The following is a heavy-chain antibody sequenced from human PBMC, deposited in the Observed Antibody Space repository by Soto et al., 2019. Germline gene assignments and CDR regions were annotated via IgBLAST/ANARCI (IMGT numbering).Heavy chain of an antibody. V-gene: IGHV4-61*01. CDR1: YGSVISGSYY. CDR3: ARDSLALFDS. J-gene: IGHJ4*02. CDR2: IYSSVST. Sequence: PSETLSLTRTGSYGSVISGSYYWTWIRQPPGKGLEWIGYIYSSVSTLYNPSLKSRVIISVDTSINQFSLKLSSVTAADTAVYYCARDSLALFDSWGQGTLVTVSS. D-gene: IGHD5-12*01.